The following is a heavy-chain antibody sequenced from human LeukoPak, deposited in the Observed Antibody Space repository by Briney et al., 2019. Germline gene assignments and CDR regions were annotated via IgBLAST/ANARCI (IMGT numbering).Heavy chain of an antibody. D-gene: IGHD6-19*01. Sequence: AGSLRLSCAASGFTFSSNWMSWVRQAPGKGLKWVANIKQDGSEKYYVDSVKGRFTISRDNAKSSLYLQMNSLRAEDTAVYYCASETFSSGWYRLDYWGQGTLVTVSS. CDR3: ASETFSSGWYRLDY. CDR1: GFTFSSNW. CDR2: IKQDGSEK. J-gene: IGHJ4*02. V-gene: IGHV3-7*05.